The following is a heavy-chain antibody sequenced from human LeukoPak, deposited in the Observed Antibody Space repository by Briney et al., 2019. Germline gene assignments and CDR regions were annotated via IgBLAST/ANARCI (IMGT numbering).Heavy chain of an antibody. CDR3: TRGSYDVLTGFSTLGEY. V-gene: IGHV4-39*01. Sequence: SETLSLTCTVSGGSISSSTFYWGWIRQPPGKGLEWIGNIYYSGTTYYNPSLKSRLTISVDTSQRQFSLRLTSVTAADTALYYCTRGSYDVLTGFSTLGEYWGQGALVTVPS. CDR1: GGSISSSTFY. CDR2: IYYSGTT. J-gene: IGHJ4*02. D-gene: IGHD3-9*01.